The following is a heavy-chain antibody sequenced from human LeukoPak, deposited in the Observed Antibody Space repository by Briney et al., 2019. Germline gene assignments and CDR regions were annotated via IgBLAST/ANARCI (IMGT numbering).Heavy chain of an antibody. J-gene: IGHJ4*02. CDR1: GFTFSDYY. CDR3: AREIVGAIDY. V-gene: IGHV3-11*06. CDR2: ISSSSSYT. D-gene: IGHD1-26*01. Sequence: GGSLRLSCAASGFTFSDYYMSWIRRAPGKGLKWVSYISSSSSYTNYADSVKGRFTISRDNAKNSLYLQMNSLRAEDTAVYYCAREIVGAIDYWGQGTLVTVSS.